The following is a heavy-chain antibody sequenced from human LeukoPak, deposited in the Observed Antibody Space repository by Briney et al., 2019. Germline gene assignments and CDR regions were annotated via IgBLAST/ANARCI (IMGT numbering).Heavy chain of an antibody. J-gene: IGHJ4*02. CDR3: ATQYCSGGSCYSGYY. V-gene: IGHV4-34*01. CDR2: INHSGST. Sequence: SETLSLTCAVYGGSFSGYYWSWIRQPPGKGLEWIGEINHSGSTNYNPSLKSRVTISVDTSKNQFSLKLNSVTAADTAVYYCATQYCSGGSCYSGYYWGQGTLVTVSS. CDR1: GGSFSGYY. D-gene: IGHD2-15*01.